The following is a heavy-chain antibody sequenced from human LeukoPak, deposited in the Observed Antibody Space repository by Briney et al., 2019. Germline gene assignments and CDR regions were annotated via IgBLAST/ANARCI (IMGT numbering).Heavy chain of an antibody. CDR1: GGTFSSYA. CDR3: ARVNYYDSSGYSPDFDY. J-gene: IGHJ4*02. V-gene: IGHV1-69*13. CDR2: IIPIFGTA. Sequence: SVTLSCKASGGTFSSYAISWVRQAPGQGLEWMGGIIPIFGTANYAQKFQGRVTITADESTSTAYMELSSLRSEDTAVYYCARVNYYDSSGYSPDFDYWGQGTLVTVSS. D-gene: IGHD3-22*01.